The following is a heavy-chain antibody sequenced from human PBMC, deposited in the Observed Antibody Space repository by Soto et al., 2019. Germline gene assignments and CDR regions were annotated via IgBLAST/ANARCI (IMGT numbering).Heavy chain of an antibody. D-gene: IGHD2-15*01. CDR3: ARDLGGWPDY. V-gene: IGHV1-3*01. Sequence: ASEKLSSKVSGSSFTNHAMHLVRQAPGQRLEWMGWINAGNGNTEYSQKFQARDPINSHTSASTAYMELSSLRSEDPAVYYCARDLGGWPDYWGPGTLVDVSS. J-gene: IGHJ4*02. CDR1: GSSFTNHA. CDR2: INAGNGNT.